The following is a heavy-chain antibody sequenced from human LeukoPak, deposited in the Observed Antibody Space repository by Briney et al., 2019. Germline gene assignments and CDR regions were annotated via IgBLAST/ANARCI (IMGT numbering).Heavy chain of an antibody. V-gene: IGHV3-33*01. CDR2: IWYDGSNK. D-gene: IGHD4/OR15-4a*01. CDR3: ARDQTTIRPLDY. Sequence: PGGSLRLSCAASGFTFSSYGMHWVRQAPGKGLERVAVIWYDGSNKNYADPVKGRFTISRDNSKNTLYLQMNSLRAEDTAVYYCARDQTTIRPLDYWGQGTLVTVSS. J-gene: IGHJ4*02. CDR1: GFTFSSYG.